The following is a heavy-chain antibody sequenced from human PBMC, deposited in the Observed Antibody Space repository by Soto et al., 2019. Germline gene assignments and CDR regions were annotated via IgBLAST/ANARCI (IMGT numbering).Heavy chain of an antibody. J-gene: IGHJ6*04. Sequence: VQLQQSGTGLVKPSGTLSLPCFVSADSINNTYFWSWVRQAPEKGLEWIGEIYHTGGRSYMPSLRGRITLSEDTSKNHFSLKLTSVTAADTAVYYCARAVDCTTANWWDVFHYTNIDVCAKVTAVTVSS. D-gene: IGHD2-8*01. V-gene: IGHV4-4*02. CDR3: ARAVDCTTANWWDVFHYTNIDV. CDR2: IYHTGGR. CDR1: ADSINNTYF.